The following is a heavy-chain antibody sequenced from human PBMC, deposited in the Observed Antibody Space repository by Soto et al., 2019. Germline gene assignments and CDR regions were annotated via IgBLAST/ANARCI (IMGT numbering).Heavy chain of an antibody. V-gene: IGHV2-5*02. CDR3: ARDSTGWYGFDY. Sequence: QITLKESGPTLVKPTQTLTLTCTFSGFSLSTSGVGVGWIRQPPGKALEWLALIYWDDDKRYSPSLKSRLTGTKDTYNNQVVLTMTNMDPVDTATYFCARDSTGWYGFDYWGQGTLVTVSS. CDR1: GFSLSTSGVG. D-gene: IGHD6-19*01. J-gene: IGHJ4*02. CDR2: IYWDDDK.